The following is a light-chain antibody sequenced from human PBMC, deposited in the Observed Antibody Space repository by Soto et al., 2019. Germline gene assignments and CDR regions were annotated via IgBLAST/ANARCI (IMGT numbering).Light chain of an antibody. Sequence: EIVLTQSPGTLSLSPGERATLSCRASQSVSSSYLAWYQQKPGQAPRLLIYGASSRATGIPDRFCGSGSGSHFTLTFHSLEPEDFAVYYRQQHCSSPRTFGQGTKVEIK. J-gene: IGKJ1*01. CDR1: QSVSSSY. V-gene: IGKV3-20*01. CDR2: GAS. CDR3: QQHCSSPRT.